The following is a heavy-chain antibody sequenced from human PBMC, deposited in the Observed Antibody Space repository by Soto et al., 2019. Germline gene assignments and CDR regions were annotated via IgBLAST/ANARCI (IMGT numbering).Heavy chain of an antibody. V-gene: IGHV1-18*01. Sequence: ASVKVSCKASGYTFTSYGISWARQAPGQGLEWMGWISAYNGNTNYAQKLQGRVTMTTDTSTSTAYMELRSLRSDDTAVYYCARDLEDIVVVPAAMTAFDPWGQGTLVTVSS. CDR3: ARDLEDIVVVPAAMTAFDP. CDR2: ISAYNGNT. D-gene: IGHD2-2*01. J-gene: IGHJ5*02. CDR1: GYTFTSYG.